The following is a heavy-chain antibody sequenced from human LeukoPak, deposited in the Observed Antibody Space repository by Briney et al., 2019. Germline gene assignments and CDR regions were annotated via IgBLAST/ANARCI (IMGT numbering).Heavy chain of an antibody. CDR2: ISSGSSNI. J-gene: IGHJ4*02. V-gene: IGHV3-21*04. CDR1: GFTLSSYS. Sequence: GGSLRLSCAASGFTLSSYSMNWVRQAPGKGLEWVSYISSGSSNIYYADSMRGRLTIARDNAKNSLFLQMNSLRAEDTAVYYCAKHRDGSGSYTSFDYWGQGTLVTVSS. CDR3: AKHRDGSGSYTSFDY. D-gene: IGHD1-26*01.